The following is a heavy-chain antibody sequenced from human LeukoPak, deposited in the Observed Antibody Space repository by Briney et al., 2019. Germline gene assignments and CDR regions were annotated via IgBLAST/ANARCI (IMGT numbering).Heavy chain of an antibody. V-gene: IGHV1-69*13. Sequence: WASVKVSCKASGYTFSSYAISWVRQAPGQGLEWMGGIIPIFGTANYAQKFQGRVTITADESTSTAYMELSSLRSEDTAVYYCARSPYYYGSGSYSDCWGQGTLATVSS. CDR3: ARSPYYYGSGSYSDC. CDR2: IIPIFGTA. CDR1: GYTFSSYA. D-gene: IGHD3-10*01. J-gene: IGHJ4*02.